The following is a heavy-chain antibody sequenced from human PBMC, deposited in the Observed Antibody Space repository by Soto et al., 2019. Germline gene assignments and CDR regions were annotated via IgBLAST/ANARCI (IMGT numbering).Heavy chain of an antibody. V-gene: IGHV1-69*01. CDR1: GGSFNRHT. J-gene: IGHJ4*02. D-gene: IGHD3-22*01. Sequence: QVQLVQSGAEVRKPGSSVRVSCKASGGSFNRHTISWVRQAPGQGLEWMGGNIPIFGTANHAQKFQGRVTIIADEYTSTVYMELSSLRSDDTAIYYCARGWGYDSTDYYYAYWGQGTLVIVSS. CDR2: NIPIFGTA. CDR3: ARGWGYDSTDYYYAY.